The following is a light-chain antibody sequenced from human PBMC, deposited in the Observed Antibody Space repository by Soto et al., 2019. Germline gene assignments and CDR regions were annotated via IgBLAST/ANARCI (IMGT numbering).Light chain of an antibody. Sequence: DIVLTQSPGTLSLSPGDRDTLSCRASHIVNSNLAWYQQKPGQAPRLLIYGASTRATGIPARFSGSGSGTDFTLTISSLEPEDFAVFYCQQRSIWPWTFGQGTKV. V-gene: IGKV3-11*01. J-gene: IGKJ1*01. CDR1: HIVNSN. CDR2: GAS. CDR3: QQRSIWPWT.